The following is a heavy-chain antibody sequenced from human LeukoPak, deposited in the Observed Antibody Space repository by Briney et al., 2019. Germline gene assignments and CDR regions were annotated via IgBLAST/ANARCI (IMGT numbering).Heavy chain of an antibody. J-gene: IGHJ4*02. CDR1: GGSISGYY. V-gene: IGHV4-59*12. CDR3: ARSVAQNYFDY. CDR2: ISYSGST. Sequence: PSETLSLTCSVSGGSISGYYWSWIRQPPGRGLDWIGYISYSGSTNYNPSLTSRVTISVDTSKNQFSLKLSSVTAADTAVYYCARSVAQNYFDYWGQGTLVTVSS.